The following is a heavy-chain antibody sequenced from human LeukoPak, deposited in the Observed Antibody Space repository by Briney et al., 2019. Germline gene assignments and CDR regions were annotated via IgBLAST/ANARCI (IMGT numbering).Heavy chain of an antibody. CDR1: GYTFSNYY. CDR3: AREESGGYFDY. CDR2: INPTGTGT. Sequence: ASVKVSCKASGYTFSNYYMHWVRQAPGQGLEWMGLINPTGTGTNYAQKFRGRVTLTRDTSTTTVYMKLSSLRSEDSAVYYCAREESGGYFDYWGQGTLVTVSS. V-gene: IGHV1-46*01. D-gene: IGHD2-8*02. J-gene: IGHJ4*02.